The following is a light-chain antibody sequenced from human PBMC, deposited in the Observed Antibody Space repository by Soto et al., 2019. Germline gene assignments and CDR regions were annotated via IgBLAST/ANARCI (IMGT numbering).Light chain of an antibody. J-gene: IGKJ5*01. CDR3: QQRSNWHSIT. CDR1: QSVSSY. V-gene: IGKV3-11*01. Sequence: EIVLTQSPATLSLSPGERATLSCRASQSVSSYLAWYQQKPGQAPRLLIYDASNRATGIPARFSGSGSGTDFTLTISSLVPEDFAVYYCQQRSNWHSITFGQGTRLEIK. CDR2: DAS.